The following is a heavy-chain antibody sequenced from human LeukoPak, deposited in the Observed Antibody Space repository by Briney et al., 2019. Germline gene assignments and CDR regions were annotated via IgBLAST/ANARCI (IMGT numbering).Heavy chain of an antibody. V-gene: IGHV4-39*07. CDR1: GGSISTSNYY. J-gene: IGHJ3*02. CDR2: IYHSGST. D-gene: IGHD3-22*01. CDR3: ARDRDSSGYYYDAFDI. Sequence: PSETLSLTCTVSGGSISTSNYYWGWIRQPPGKGLEWIGSIYHSGSTYYNPSLKSRVTISVDTSKNQFSLKLSSVTAADTAVYYCARDRDSSGYYYDAFDIWGQGTMVTVSS.